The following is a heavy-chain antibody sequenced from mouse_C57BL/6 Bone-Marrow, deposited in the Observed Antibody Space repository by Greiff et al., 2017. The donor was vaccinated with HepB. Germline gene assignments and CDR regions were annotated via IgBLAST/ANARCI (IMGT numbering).Heavy chain of an antibody. D-gene: IGHD2-3*01. CDR1: GYAFSSYW. CDR3: ARDGYFYWYFDV. J-gene: IGHJ1*03. CDR2: IYPGDGDT. V-gene: IGHV1-80*01. Sequence: VMLVESGAELVKPGASVKISCKASGYAFSSYWMNWVKQRPGKGLEWIGQIYPGDGDTNYNGKFKGKATLTADKSSSTAYMQLSSLTSEDSAVYFCARDGYFYWYFDVWGTGTTVTVSS.